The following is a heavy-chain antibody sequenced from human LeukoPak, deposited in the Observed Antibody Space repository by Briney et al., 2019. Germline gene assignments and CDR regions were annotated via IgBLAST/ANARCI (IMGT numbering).Heavy chain of an antibody. V-gene: IGHV1-46*01. CDR1: GYTFTSYY. CDR2: INPSGGST. Sequence: GASVKVSCKASGYTFTSYYMHWVRQAPGQGLEWMGIINPSGGSTSYAQKFQGRVTMTRDTSTSTVYMELSSLRSEDTAVYYCARDRCLTTDSSGCPAADWGQGTLVTVSS. D-gene: IGHD6-25*01. CDR3: ARDRCLTTDSSGCPAAD. J-gene: IGHJ4*02.